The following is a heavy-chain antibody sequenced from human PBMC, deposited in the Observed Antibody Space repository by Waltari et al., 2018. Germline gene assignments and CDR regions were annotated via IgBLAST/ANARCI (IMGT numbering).Heavy chain of an antibody. J-gene: IGHJ6*02. CDR1: GGTFSSYA. CDR3: ARDLPQYSGYDRYYYGMDV. Sequence: QVQLVQSGAEVKKPGSSVKVSCKASGGTFSSYAISWVRQAPGQGLEWMGRIIPIFGTANYAQKFQGRVTITADKSTSTAYMELSSLRSEDTAVYYCARDLPQYSGYDRYYYGMDVWGQGTTVTVSS. V-gene: IGHV1-69*08. CDR2: IIPIFGTA. D-gene: IGHD5-12*01.